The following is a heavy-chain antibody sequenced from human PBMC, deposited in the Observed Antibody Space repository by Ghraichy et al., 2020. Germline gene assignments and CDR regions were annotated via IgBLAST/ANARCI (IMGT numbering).Heavy chain of an antibody. V-gene: IGHV4-59*08. D-gene: IGHD5-12*01. J-gene: IGHJ4*02. CDR3: AGEGYSGYL. Sequence: TLSLTCTVSGGSISSYYWSWIRQPPGKGLEWIGYIYYSGSTNYNPSLKSRVTISVDTSKNQFSLKLSSVTAADTAVYYCAGEGYSGYLWGQGTLVTVSS. CDR1: GGSISSYY. CDR2: IYYSGST.